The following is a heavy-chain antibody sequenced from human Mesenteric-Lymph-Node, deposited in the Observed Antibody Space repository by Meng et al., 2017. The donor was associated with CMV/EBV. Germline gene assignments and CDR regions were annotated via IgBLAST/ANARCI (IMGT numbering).Heavy chain of an antibody. V-gene: IGHV3-72*01. CDR2: SRDRPNSYTT. CDR1: GFRFSDRY. CDR3: VSDYGSGSHLDFDI. D-gene: IGHD3-10*01. Sequence: GGSLRLSCAAFGFRFSDRYMDWVRQAPGKGLEWVGRSRDRPNSYTTEYAASVEGRITISRDDSKNSVFLQMNSLKIEDTAVYYCVSDYGSGSHLDFDIWGQGTMVTVSS. J-gene: IGHJ3*02.